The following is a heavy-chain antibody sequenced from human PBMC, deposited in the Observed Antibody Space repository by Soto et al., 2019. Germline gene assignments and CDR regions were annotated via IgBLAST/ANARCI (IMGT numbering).Heavy chain of an antibody. CDR1: GFTFSSYV. Sequence: GGSLRLSCAASGFTFSSYVMHWVRQAPGKGLEWVAVISFDGLNKYYADSVKGRFTISRDNSNATLYLQMNTVRAEDTAVYYCAQDRSGSFPFYYGMDVWGQGATVTVSS. CDR3: AQDRSGSFPFYYGMDV. CDR2: ISFDGLNK. D-gene: IGHD1-26*01. J-gene: IGHJ6*02. V-gene: IGHV3-30*18.